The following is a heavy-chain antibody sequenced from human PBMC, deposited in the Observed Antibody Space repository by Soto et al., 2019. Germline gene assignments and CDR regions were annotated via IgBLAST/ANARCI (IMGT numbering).Heavy chain of an antibody. CDR1: GFTLTTYT. CDR3: AKDPRLELRGVDS. Sequence: GGSLRLSCAASGFTLTTYTMNWVRQAQGMGLEWVSSINGRGNYRYYTDSVEGRFTISRVNAQNSLYLQMNSLRVEDTGVYYCAKDPRLELRGVDSWGQGTQVTVSS. J-gene: IGHJ4*02. D-gene: IGHD1-7*01. V-gene: IGHV3-21*01. CDR2: INGRGNYR.